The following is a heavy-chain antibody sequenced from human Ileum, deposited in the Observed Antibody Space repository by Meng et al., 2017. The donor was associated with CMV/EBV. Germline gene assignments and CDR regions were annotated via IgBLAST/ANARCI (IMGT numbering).Heavy chain of an antibody. Sequence: QVPRVQSGAEVMKPGASVKVSCKAFGYSVSGYYIQWVRQAPGQGPEWMGWINPKSGRANYAQKFQGRVTLTRDTSISTANMELSSLRSDDTAVYYCARGVRVGTSREFYFDYWGPGTLVTVSS. D-gene: IGHD1-26*01. CDR3: ARGVRVGTSREFYFDY. CDR2: INPKSGRA. J-gene: IGHJ4*02. CDR1: GYSVSGYY. V-gene: IGHV1-2*02.